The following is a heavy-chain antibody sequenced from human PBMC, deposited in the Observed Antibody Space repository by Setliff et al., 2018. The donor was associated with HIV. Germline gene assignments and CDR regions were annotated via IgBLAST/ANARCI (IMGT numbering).Heavy chain of an antibody. CDR2: IYYSGSP. Sequence: PSETLSLTCAVYGGFFSGYYWSWIRQSPGKELEWIGSIYYSGSPNYNPSLKSRVTISVNKSRDQFSLKLSSVTAADTAVYYCASMERGSGFSNRNYFDYWGQGTLVTVSS. CDR3: ASMERGSGFSNRNYFDY. J-gene: IGHJ4*02. V-gene: IGHV4-59*01. D-gene: IGHD6-19*01. CDR1: GGFFSGYY.